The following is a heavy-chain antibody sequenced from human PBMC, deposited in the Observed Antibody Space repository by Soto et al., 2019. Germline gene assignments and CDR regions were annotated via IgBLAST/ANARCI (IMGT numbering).Heavy chain of an antibody. J-gene: IGHJ4*02. Sequence: ASVKVSCKAYDFSFTSHGISWVRQAPLQVLEWMVCISLYNGNTNYAQQFQGRVTMTTETSTRTAYMELRSQRSDDTAMYFCAIYHLELLRFDYWRKGKPVTVSS. CDR2: ISLYNGNT. D-gene: IGHD3-10*01. CDR3: AIYHLELLRFDY. V-gene: IGHV1-18*04. CDR1: DFSFTSHG.